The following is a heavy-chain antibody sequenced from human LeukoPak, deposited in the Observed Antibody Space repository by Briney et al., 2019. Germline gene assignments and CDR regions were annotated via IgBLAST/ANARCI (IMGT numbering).Heavy chain of an antibody. CDR1: GFTFSSYA. Sequence: PGGSLRLSCTTSGFTFSSYAMSWVRQARGKGLEWVSAISGNGDITYYTDSVKGRFTISRDNSKNTLYLQMNSLRAEGTAVYYCAKVTGGDMITYGGLDYWGQGTLVTVSS. V-gene: IGHV3-23*01. J-gene: IGHJ4*02. D-gene: IGHD3-16*01. CDR3: AKVTGGDMITYGGLDY. CDR2: ISGNGDIT.